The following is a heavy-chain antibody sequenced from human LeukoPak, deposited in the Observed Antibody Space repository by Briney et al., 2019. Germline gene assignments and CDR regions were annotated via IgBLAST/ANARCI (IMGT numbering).Heavy chain of an antibody. CDR2: ISWDAGTT. CDR1: GFTFGDYT. CDR3: AKVLYGDYTVPDY. D-gene: IGHD4-17*01. Sequence: GGSLRLSCAASGFTFGDYTMHWVRQVPGKGLEWVSVISWDAGTTYTADSVKGRFTISRDNSKNTLYLQMNSLRAEDTAVYYCAKVLYGDYTVPDYWGQGTLVTVSS. V-gene: IGHV3-43*01. J-gene: IGHJ4*02.